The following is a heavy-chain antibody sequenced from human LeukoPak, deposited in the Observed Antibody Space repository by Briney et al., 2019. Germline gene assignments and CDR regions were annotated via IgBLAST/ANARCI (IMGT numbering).Heavy chain of an antibody. CDR3: ARGHHYYDSSAYYY. CDR1: GFTFISYW. J-gene: IGHJ4*02. V-gene: IGHV3-74*01. Sequence: PGGSLRLSCAASGFTFISYWMHWLRQAPEKGLVWVSRINSDGSTTSYAASVKGRFTISRDTAKNTLYLQMNSLRAEDTAVYYCARGHHYYDSSAYYYWGQGTLVTVSS. D-gene: IGHD3-22*01. CDR2: INSDGSTT.